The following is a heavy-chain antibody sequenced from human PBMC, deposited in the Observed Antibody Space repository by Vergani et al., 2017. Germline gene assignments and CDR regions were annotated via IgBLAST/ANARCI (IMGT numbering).Heavy chain of an antibody. Sequence: QVQLVQSGAEVKKPGASVKVSCKASGYTFTGYYMHWVRQAPGQGLEWMGWINPNSGGTNYAQKFQGRVTMTRDPSISTAYMELSRLRSDDTAVYYCARVGLGDSSGYYSPSYYYYYGMDVWGQGTTVTVSS. V-gene: IGHV1-2*02. J-gene: IGHJ6*02. CDR3: ARVGLGDSSGYYSPSYYYYYGMDV. D-gene: IGHD3-22*01. CDR2: INPNSGGT. CDR1: GYTFTGYY.